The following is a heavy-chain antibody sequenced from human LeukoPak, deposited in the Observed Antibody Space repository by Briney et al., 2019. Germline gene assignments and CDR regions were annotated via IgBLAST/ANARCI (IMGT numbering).Heavy chain of an antibody. Sequence: SETLSLTCTVSGGSISNTYYWGWIRQPPGKGLEWIGTIYYSGSTYYNPSLKSRVTVSVDTSKNQFSLKLTSVSAADTAVYYCARGPTVKYFDYWGQGTLVTVSS. CDR3: ARGPTVKYFDY. CDR1: GGSISNTYY. D-gene: IGHD4-11*01. CDR2: IYYSGST. J-gene: IGHJ4*02. V-gene: IGHV4-39*07.